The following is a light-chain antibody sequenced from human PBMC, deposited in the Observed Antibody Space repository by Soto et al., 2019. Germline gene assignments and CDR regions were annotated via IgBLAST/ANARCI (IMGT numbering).Light chain of an antibody. J-gene: IGKJ2*01. CDR3: QQRSNLPLYT. CDR2: DAS. CDR1: QTVSNS. V-gene: IGKV3-11*01. Sequence: EIVLTQSPATLSLSPGERATLSCRASQTVSNSLAWYQQKPGQAPRLLMYDASNRATGIPARFSGSGSGTDFTLTISSLEPEDFAVYYCQQRSNLPLYTFGQGTKLAIK.